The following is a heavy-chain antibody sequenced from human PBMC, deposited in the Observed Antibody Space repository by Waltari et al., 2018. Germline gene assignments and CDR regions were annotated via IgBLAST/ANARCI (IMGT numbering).Heavy chain of an antibody. CDR3: ARGDTSYSSGWYAPPRYGMDV. CDR2: INHSGST. V-gene: IGHV4-34*01. J-gene: IGHJ6*02. Sequence: QVQLQQWGAGLLKPSETLSLTCAVYGGSFSGYYWSWIRQPPGKGLEWIGEINHSGSTNYNPSLKRRVTISVYTSKNQFSLKLSSVTAADPAVYYCARGDTSYSSGWYAPPRYGMDVWGQGTTVTVSS. CDR1: GGSFSGYY. D-gene: IGHD6-19*01.